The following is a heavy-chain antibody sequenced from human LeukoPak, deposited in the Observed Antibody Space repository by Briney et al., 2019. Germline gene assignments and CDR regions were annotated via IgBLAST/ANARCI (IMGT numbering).Heavy chain of an antibody. CDR1: GFTFSSYW. Sequence: GESRKISCKGSGFTFSSYWIGWVRQMPGKGLEWMGIIYPGDSDTRYSPSFQGQVTILADNSITTAYLQWSSLKASDTAMYYCARSAAARRGLFFDYWGQGTLVTISS. V-gene: IGHV5-51*01. J-gene: IGHJ4*02. CDR2: IYPGDSDT. D-gene: IGHD6-6*01. CDR3: ARSAAARRGLFFDY.